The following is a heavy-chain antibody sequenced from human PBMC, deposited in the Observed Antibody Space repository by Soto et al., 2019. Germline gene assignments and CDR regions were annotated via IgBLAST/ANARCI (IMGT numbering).Heavy chain of an antibody. Sequence: QVQLQESGPGLVKPSETLSLTCTVAGGSISSYYWSWIRQPAGKGLEWIGRIYTSGSTNYNPSLKSRVTMSVDTSKNQVSLKLSSVTAADTAVYYCERSLPGIAVAGTHFDYWGQGTLVTVSS. D-gene: IGHD6-19*01. CDR2: IYTSGST. V-gene: IGHV4-4*07. CDR1: GGSISSYY. J-gene: IGHJ4*02. CDR3: ERSLPGIAVAGTHFDY.